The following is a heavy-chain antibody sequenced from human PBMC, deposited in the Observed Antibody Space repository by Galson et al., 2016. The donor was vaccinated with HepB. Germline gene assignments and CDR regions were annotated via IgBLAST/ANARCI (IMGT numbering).Heavy chain of an antibody. J-gene: IGHJ4*02. CDR1: GYIFTSQY. Sequence: SVKVSCKASGYIFTSQYIHWVRQAPGQGLEWMGRINPSDGSTIHAQNFQGRVTLTRDTSTSTVYMELSSLRFEDTAVYYCARGLLGGNTGRFDYWGQGTLVTVSS. D-gene: IGHD1-26*01. CDR3: ARGLLGGNTGRFDY. V-gene: IGHV1-46*01. CDR2: INPSDGST.